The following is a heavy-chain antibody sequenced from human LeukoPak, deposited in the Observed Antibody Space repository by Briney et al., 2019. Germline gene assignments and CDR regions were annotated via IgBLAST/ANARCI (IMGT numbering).Heavy chain of an antibody. CDR1: GFTFSSYG. J-gene: IGHJ4*01. Sequence: GGSLRLSCAASGFTFSSYGMHWVRQAPGKGLEWVAFIRYDGSNKYYADSVKGRFTISRDNSKNTLYLQMNSLRAEDTAVYYCAKDRSSYFPFDYWGHGTLVTVSS. CDR3: AKDRSSYFPFDY. CDR2: IRYDGSNK. D-gene: IGHD5-18*01. V-gene: IGHV3-30*02.